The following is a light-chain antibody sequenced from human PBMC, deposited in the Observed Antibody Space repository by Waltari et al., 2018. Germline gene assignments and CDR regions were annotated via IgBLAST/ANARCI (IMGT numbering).Light chain of an antibody. CDR3: QQYGNAPIT. CDR1: HNVNNNY. V-gene: IGKV3-20*01. J-gene: IGKJ5*01. Sequence: EVVLTQSPGTLSSSPGETVSLSCRASHNVNNNYLAWYQQRPGQSPRLLMYSISNRAPGIPDRFWGSGSGTDFTLTICRLEPEDFAVYYCQQYGNAPITFGQGTR. CDR2: SIS.